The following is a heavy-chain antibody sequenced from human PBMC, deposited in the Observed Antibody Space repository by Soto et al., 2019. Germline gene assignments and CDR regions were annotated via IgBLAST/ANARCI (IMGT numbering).Heavy chain of an antibody. CDR1: GGSISSGGYY. J-gene: IGHJ6*02. CDR3: ARDVLAYCGGDCYSGYYYYYGMDV. Sequence: SETLSVTCTVSGGSISSGGYYWSWIRQHPGKGLEWIGYIYYSGSTYYNPSLKSRVTISVDTSKNQFSLKLSSVTAADTAVYYCARDVLAYCGGDCYSGYYYYYGMDVWGQGTTVTVSS. CDR2: IYYSGST. D-gene: IGHD2-21*02. V-gene: IGHV4-31*03.